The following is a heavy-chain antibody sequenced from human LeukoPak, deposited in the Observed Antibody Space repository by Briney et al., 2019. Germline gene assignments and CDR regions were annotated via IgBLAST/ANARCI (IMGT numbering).Heavy chain of an antibody. CDR1: GFSLSTYW. J-gene: IGHJ6*04. Sequence: GGSLRLSCAASGFSLSTYWMSWVRQAPGKGLEWVSYISSSGSTIYYADSVKGRFTISRDNAKNSLYLQMNSLRAEDTAVYYCAELGITMIGGVWGKGTTVTISS. D-gene: IGHD3-10*02. V-gene: IGHV3-48*03. CDR2: ISSSGSTI. CDR3: AELGITMIGGV.